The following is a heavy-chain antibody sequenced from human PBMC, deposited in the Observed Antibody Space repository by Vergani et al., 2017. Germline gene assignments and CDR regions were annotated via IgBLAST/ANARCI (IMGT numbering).Heavy chain of an antibody. CDR1: GGSFSGYY. D-gene: IGHD6-6*01. Sequence: QVQLQQWGAGLLKPSETLSLTCAVYGGSFSGYYWSWIRQPPGKGLEWIGEINHSGSTNYNPSLKSRVTISVDTSKNQFSLKLSSVTAADTAVYYCARANSWGSSSSYNWFDPWGQGTLVTVSS. CDR3: ARANSWGSSSSYNWFDP. CDR2: INHSGST. J-gene: IGHJ5*02. V-gene: IGHV4-34*01.